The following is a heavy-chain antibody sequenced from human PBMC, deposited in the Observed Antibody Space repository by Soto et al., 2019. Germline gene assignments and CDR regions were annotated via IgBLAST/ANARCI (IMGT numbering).Heavy chain of an antibody. J-gene: IGHJ5*02. CDR1: GGSFSEYY. CDR3: ARWGNNLDP. CDR2: INHSGST. Sequence: QVQLQQWGAGLLKPSETLSLTCAVYGGSFSEYYWSWIRQPPWKGLEWIGEINHSGSTNYNPSLKSRVTISVDTSKKQFFLKLSSVTAADTAVYYCARWGNNLDPWGQGTLVTVSS. D-gene: IGHD3-16*01. V-gene: IGHV4-34*01.